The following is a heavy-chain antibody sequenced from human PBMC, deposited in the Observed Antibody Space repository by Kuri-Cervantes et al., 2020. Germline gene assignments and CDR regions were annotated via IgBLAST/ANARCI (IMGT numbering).Heavy chain of an antibody. CDR2: ISYDGSNK. Sequence: GESLKISCAASGFTFSSYGMHWVRQAPGKGLEWVAVISYDGSNKYYADSVKGRFTISRDNSKNTLYLQMNSLRAEDTAVFYCAREYGGNHRYFDLWGRGTLVTDSS. CDR1: GFTFSSYG. V-gene: IGHV3-30*03. D-gene: IGHD4-23*01. CDR3: AREYGGNHRYFDL. J-gene: IGHJ2*01.